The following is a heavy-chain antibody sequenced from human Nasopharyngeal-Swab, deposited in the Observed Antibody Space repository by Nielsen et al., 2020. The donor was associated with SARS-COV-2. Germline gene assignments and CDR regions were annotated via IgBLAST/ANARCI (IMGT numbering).Heavy chain of an antibody. J-gene: IGHJ3*01. Sequence: GGSLRLSCAASGFTFSSYSMNWVRQAPGKGLQWVSYISTGGNTIHYADSVKGRFTISRDNAKNSLYLQMNSLRAEDTALYYCVKDNLLRAFDLWGQGTMVTVSS. CDR1: GFTFSSYS. D-gene: IGHD2-15*01. CDR2: ISTGGNTI. V-gene: IGHV3-48*04. CDR3: VKDNLLRAFDL.